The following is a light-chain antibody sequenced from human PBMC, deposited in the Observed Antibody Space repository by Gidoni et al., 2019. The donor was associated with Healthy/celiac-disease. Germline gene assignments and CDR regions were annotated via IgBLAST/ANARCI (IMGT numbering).Light chain of an antibody. Sequence: DIQITQSPSSVSASVGDRVTITCRASQGISIWLAWYQQKPGKAPKLLIYAASSLQSGVPSRFSGSGSGTDFTLTISSLQPEDFATYYCQQANSFLGRTFGQGTKVEIK. V-gene: IGKV1-12*01. CDR3: QQANSFLGRT. J-gene: IGKJ1*01. CDR1: QGISIW. CDR2: AAS.